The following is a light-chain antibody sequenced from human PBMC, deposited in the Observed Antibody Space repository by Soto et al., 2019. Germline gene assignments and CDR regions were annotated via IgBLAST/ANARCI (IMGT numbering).Light chain of an antibody. V-gene: IGKV2D-29*01. CDR3: MQSIQLPIT. J-gene: IGKJ5*01. Sequence: DIVMTQTPLSLPVTPGEPASISCRSSQSLLDSDDGNTYLYWYLQKPGQPPQLLIYEVSNRFSGVPDRFSGSGSGTDFTLKISRVEAEDVGVYYCMQSIQLPITFGQGTRLEIK. CDR2: EVS. CDR1: QSLLDSDDGNTY.